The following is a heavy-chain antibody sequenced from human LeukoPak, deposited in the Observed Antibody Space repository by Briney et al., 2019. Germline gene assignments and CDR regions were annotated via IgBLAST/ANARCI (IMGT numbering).Heavy chain of an antibody. J-gene: IGHJ4*02. D-gene: IGHD2-2*01. Sequence: GGSLRLSCAASGFTFSSYWMHWVRQAPGKGLVWVSRINTDGSSTSYADSVKGRFTISRDDAKNTLYLQMNSLRADDTAVYYCARVMGSTSVDYWGQGTLVTVSS. CDR1: GFTFSSYW. CDR2: INTDGSST. CDR3: ARVMGSTSVDY. V-gene: IGHV3-74*01.